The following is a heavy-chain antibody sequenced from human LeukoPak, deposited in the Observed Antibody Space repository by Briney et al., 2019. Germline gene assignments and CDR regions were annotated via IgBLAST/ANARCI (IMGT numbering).Heavy chain of an antibody. CDR1: GFTFASDA. CDR2: ITDRGDQS. D-gene: IGHD6-13*01. CDR3: AKAFSNSWQFDP. V-gene: IGHV3-23*01. J-gene: IGHJ5*02. Sequence: GGSLRLSCAASGFTFASDAMTWVRQAPGKGLEWVSSITDRGDQSYYADSVKGRFTISRDNSKNTLYLQMNSLRVEDTALYYCAKAFSNSWQFDPWGQGTLVTVSS.